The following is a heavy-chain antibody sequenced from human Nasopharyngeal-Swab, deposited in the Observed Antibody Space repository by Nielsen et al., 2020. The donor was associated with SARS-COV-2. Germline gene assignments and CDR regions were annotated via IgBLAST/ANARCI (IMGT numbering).Heavy chain of an antibody. V-gene: IGHV4-4*02. Sequence: SETLSLTCAVSGGSISSSNWWSWVRQPPGKGLEWIGEIHHSGSTNYNPSLKSRVTISVDKSKNQFSLKLSSVTAADTAVYYCARTYIVVVPAAMGYYYYGMDVWGQGTTVTVSS. CDR2: IHHSGST. D-gene: IGHD2-2*01. CDR3: ARTYIVVVPAAMGYYYYGMDV. CDR1: GGSISSSNW. J-gene: IGHJ6*02.